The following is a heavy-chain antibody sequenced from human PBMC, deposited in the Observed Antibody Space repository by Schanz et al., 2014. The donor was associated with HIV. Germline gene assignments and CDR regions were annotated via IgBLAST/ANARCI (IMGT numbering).Heavy chain of an antibody. CDR1: DYLFSRYG. Sequence: QVQLVQSGAEVKRPGASVKVSCKASDYLFSRYGISWVRQAPGQGLEWMGLINPYDGSTSNAQKFQGRVTMTRDTXXSTVYMQLSSLXXXXTAVYYCARGRYSGSYYNYWGQGTLVTVSS. J-gene: IGHJ4*02. CDR2: INPYDGST. V-gene: IGHV1-18*01. D-gene: IGHD1-26*01. CDR3: ARGRYSGSYYNY.